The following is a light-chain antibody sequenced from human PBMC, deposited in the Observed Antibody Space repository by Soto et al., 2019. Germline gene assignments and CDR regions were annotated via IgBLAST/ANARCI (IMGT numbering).Light chain of an antibody. V-gene: IGKV3-15*01. CDR1: QSVSSN. CDR3: QQYNNWPPWT. J-gene: IGKJ1*01. CDR2: GAS. Sequence: EIVMTQSPATLSVSPGERATLCFRASQSVSSNLAWYQQKPGQAPRLLIYGASTRATGIPARFSGSGSGTEFTLTISSLQSEDFAVYYCQQYNNWPPWTFGQGTKVDI.